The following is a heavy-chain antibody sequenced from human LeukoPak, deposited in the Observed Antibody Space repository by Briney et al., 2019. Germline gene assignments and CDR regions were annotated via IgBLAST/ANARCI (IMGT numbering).Heavy chain of an antibody. V-gene: IGHV1-8*01. D-gene: IGHD3-22*01. J-gene: IGHJ6*02. CDR2: MNPNSGNT. CDR1: GYTFTSYD. CDR3: ARGEHKPTDYYDSSGYYPKDHYYYYYGMDV. Sequence: GPVKVSCKASGYTFTSYDINWVRQATGQGLGWMGWMNPNSGNTGYAQKFQGRVTMTRNTSISTAYMELSSLRSEDTAVYYCARGEHKPTDYYDSSGYYPKDHYYYYYGMDVWGQGTTVTVSS.